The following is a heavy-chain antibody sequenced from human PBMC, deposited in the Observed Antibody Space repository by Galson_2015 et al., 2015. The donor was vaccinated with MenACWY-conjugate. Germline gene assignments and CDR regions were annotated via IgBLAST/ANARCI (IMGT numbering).Heavy chain of an antibody. J-gene: IGHJ4*02. D-gene: IGHD1-1*01. CDR3: VREDNWAFQY. CDR1: GFTVSTTY. Sequence: ALRLSCAASGFTVSTTYMNWVRQAPGKGLQWVSDIYPGGNTYYVDSVEGRFTISRDHSKNTLYLQMNSLRVDDTAVYYCVREDNWAFQYWGQGTLVTVSS. CDR2: IYPGGNT. V-gene: IGHV3-53*01.